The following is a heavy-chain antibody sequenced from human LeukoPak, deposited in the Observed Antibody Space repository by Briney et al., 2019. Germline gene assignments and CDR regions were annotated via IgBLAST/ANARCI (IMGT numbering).Heavy chain of an antibody. Sequence: ASVKVSCKASGYTFTSYAMHWVRQAPGQRLEWMGWINAGNGNTKYSQKFQGRVTITRDTSASTAYMELSSLRSEDTAVYYCARDIELLSGIDYWGQGTLVTVSS. CDR1: GYTFTSYA. V-gene: IGHV1-3*01. D-gene: IGHD2-21*02. J-gene: IGHJ4*02. CDR2: INAGNGNT. CDR3: ARDIELLSGIDY.